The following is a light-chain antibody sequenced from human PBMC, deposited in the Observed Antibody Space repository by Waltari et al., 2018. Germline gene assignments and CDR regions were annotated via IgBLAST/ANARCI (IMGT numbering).Light chain of an antibody. V-gene: IGLV2-11*01. J-gene: IGLJ3*02. Sequence: QSALTQPRSLSGSPGQSVTISCTGTSSDVGGYNYVSWSQQHPGKAPKLMISDVSKRPSGVPDRFSGSKSGNTASLTISGLQAEDEADYYCCAYAGSYTYWVFGGGTKLTVL. CDR1: SSDVGGYNY. CDR3: CAYAGSYTYWV. CDR2: DVS.